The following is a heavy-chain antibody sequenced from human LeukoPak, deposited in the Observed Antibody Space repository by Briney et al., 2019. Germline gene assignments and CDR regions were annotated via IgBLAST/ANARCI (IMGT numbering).Heavy chain of an antibody. D-gene: IGHD6-19*01. V-gene: IGHV1-8*02. J-gene: IGHJ4*02. CDR2: MNPNSGNT. CDR3: ARGGSSGWYPSSAALDY. CDR1: GYTFTGYY. Sequence: ASVKVSCKASGYTFTGYYIHWVRQAPGQGLEWMGWMNPNSGNTGYAQKFQGRVTMTRNTSISTAYMELSSLRSEDTAVYYCARGGSSGWYPSSAALDYWGQGTLVTVSS.